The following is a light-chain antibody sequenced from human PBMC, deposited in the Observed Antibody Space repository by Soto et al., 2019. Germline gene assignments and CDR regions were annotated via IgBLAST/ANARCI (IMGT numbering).Light chain of an antibody. CDR2: GNS. Sequence: QPVLTQPPSVSGAPGQRVTISCTGSSSNIGAGYDVHWYQQLPGTAPKLLIYGNSNRPSGVPDRFSGSKSGTSASLAITGLQADDEADYYCQSYDSSLYVFGTGTKLTVL. V-gene: IGLV1-40*01. CDR1: SSNIGAGYD. CDR3: QSYDSSLYV. J-gene: IGLJ1*01.